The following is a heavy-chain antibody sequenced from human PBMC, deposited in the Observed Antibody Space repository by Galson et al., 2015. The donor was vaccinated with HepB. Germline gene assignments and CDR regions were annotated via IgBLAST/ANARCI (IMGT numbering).Heavy chain of an antibody. V-gene: IGHV3-33*08. CDR1: GLSFNEYG. Sequence: SLRLSCAASGLSFNEYGLHWVRQAPGKGLEWLSVIWRDGSKKYYADSVKGRFTISRDNSKSILYLQMNSLRTEDTAMYYCATELRHSIGWFALDSWGQGALATVSS. CDR3: ATELRHSIGWFALDS. D-gene: IGHD6-19*01. J-gene: IGHJ4*02. CDR2: IWRDGSKK.